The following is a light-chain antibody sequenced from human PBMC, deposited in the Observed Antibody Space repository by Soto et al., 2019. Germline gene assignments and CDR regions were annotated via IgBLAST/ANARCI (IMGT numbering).Light chain of an antibody. Sequence: QSVLTQPASVSGSPGQSITISCTGTNNDFANYNLVSWYQHYPGQAPKLMLYEGSKRPSGVSDRFSGSKFGNTASLTISGLQADDEADYYCCSYAGSSTFVFGGGTKVTVL. J-gene: IGLJ2*01. CDR3: CSYAGSSTFV. CDR2: EGS. V-gene: IGLV2-23*03. CDR1: NNDFANYNL.